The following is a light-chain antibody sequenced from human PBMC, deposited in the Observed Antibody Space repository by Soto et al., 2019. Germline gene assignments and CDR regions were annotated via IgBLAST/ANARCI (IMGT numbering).Light chain of an antibody. Sequence: DIQMTQSPSSLSSSVGDRVTISFGASQGISTYLCWFQQKPGKAPKLLIYDASSLESGVPSRFSGSGSGTEFTLTISSLQPDDFATYYCQQYNSYSSMFGQGNKVDI. CDR3: QQYNSYSSM. V-gene: IGKV1-5*01. J-gene: IGKJ1*01. CDR2: DAS. CDR1: QGISTY.